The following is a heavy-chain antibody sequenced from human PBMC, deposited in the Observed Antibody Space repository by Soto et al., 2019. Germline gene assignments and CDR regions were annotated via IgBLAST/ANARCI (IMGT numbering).Heavy chain of an antibody. CDR2: IYWDDDK. CDR3: AHRQVPAPGYRAGWFDP. V-gene: IGHV2-5*02. Sequence: QITLKESGPTLVKPTQTLTLTCTFSGFSLSTSGVGVGWIRQPPGKALEWLALIYWDDDKHYSPSLKNRLTITKDTSQTQLVLTITNIDPVDTATYYYAHRQVPAPGYRAGWFDPWGQGTLVTVSS. CDR1: GFSLSTSGVG. J-gene: IGHJ5*02. D-gene: IGHD2-15*01.